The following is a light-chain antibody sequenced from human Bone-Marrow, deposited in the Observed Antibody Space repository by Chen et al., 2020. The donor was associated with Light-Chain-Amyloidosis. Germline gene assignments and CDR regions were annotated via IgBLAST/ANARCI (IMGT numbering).Light chain of an antibody. V-gene: IGKV3-15*01. J-gene: IGKJ2*01. Sequence: EIVMTQSPATLSVSPGERATLSCRASQTVFSNLAWYQQKPGQAPRLLIHDASTRATGIPARCSGSGSGTEFTITISSLQSEDFAVDYCQQYSKWYTFGQGTKLDIQ. CDR3: QQYSKWYT. CDR2: DAS. CDR1: QTVFSN.